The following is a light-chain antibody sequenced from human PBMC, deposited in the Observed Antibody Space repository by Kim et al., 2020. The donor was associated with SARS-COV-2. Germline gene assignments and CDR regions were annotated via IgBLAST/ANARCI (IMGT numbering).Light chain of an antibody. CDR2: KAS. Sequence: SYELTQPPSVSVSPGQTARITCSGDALPKQYAYWYQQKTGQAPVLVMCKASERPSGIPERFSGSRSGTTVTLTTSGVPAEDEDDYFCESTDSSGSYRVFG. J-gene: IGLJ3*02. V-gene: IGLV3-25*03. CDR3: ESTDSSGSYRV. CDR1: ALPKQY.